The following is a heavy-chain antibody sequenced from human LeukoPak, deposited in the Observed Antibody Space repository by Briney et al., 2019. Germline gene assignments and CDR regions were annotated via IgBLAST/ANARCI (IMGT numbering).Heavy chain of an antibody. CDR3: ARAGWFDDYYFDY. V-gene: IGHV3-21*01. J-gene: IGHJ4*02. Sequence: PGGSLRPSCAASGFTFSSYSMNWVRQAPGKGLEWVSSISSSSSYIYYADSVKGRFTISRDNAKNSLYLQMNSLRAEDTAVYYCARAGWFDDYYFDYWGQGTLVTVSS. CDR1: GFTFSSYS. D-gene: IGHD3-10*01. CDR2: ISSSSSYI.